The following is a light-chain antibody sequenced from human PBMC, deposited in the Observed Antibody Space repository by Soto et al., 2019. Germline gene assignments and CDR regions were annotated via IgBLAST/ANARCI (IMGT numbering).Light chain of an antibody. CDR2: SAS. V-gene: IGKV3-15*01. Sequence: MAQSPAIVSVSPGERVTLSCRASQTISSNLAWYQLKPGQPPRLLFYSASARATGTSARFSCTGSGTEFTLTISSLQSEDVAIYYCQQYHDWPPLTFGCGTKVQIK. J-gene: IGKJ4*01. CDR1: QTISSN. CDR3: QQYHDWPPLT.